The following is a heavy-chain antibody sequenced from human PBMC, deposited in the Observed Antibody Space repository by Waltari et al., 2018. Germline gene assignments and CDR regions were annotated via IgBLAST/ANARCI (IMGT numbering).Heavy chain of an antibody. CDR1: GGSFSGYY. J-gene: IGHJ3*02. V-gene: IGHV4-34*01. Sequence: QVQLQQWGAGLLKPSETLSLTCAVYGGSFSGYYWSWIRQPPGKGLEWIGEINHSGSTNYNPSLKSRVTISVDTSKNQCSLKLSSVTAADTAVYYCARDVGHYYDSSGYPIQMDAFDIWGQGTMVTVSS. D-gene: IGHD3-22*01. CDR3: ARDVGHYYDSSGYPIQMDAFDI. CDR2: INHSGST.